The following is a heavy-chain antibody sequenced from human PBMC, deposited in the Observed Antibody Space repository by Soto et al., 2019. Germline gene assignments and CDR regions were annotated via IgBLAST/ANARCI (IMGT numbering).Heavy chain of an antibody. Sequence: EVQLVESGGGLVQPGGSLRLSCAASGFIFSSHWISWVRQAPGKGLEWVANVKDDGSEQQDADSVKGLFTIARDNAKNSVYLQMNSLGAEDTAVYYCARDGLGGFFDYWGQGIQVTISS. CDR1: GFIFSSHW. CDR2: VKDDGSEQ. V-gene: IGHV3-7*05. CDR3: ARDGLGGFFDY. D-gene: IGHD3-3*01. J-gene: IGHJ4*02.